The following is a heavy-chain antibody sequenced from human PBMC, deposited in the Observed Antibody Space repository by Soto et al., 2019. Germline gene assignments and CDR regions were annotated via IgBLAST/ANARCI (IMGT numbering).Heavy chain of an antibody. J-gene: IGHJ3*02. D-gene: IGHD1-26*01. V-gene: IGHV1-69*13. CDR2: IIPIFGTA. Sequence: SVKVSCKASGCTFSSYAISWVRQAPGQGLEWMGGIIPIFGTANYAQKFQGRVTITADESTSTAYMELSSLRSEDTAVYYCARALGKWEPPRIDNWGQGSLVTVSS. CDR1: GCTFSSYA. CDR3: ARALGKWEPPRIDN.